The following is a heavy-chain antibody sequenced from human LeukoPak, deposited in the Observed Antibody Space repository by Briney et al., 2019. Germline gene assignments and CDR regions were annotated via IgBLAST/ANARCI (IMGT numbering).Heavy chain of an antibody. CDR3: AREAHSSSNNPPLTTNWFDP. CDR1: GGSISSGSYY. J-gene: IGHJ5*02. CDR2: IYTSGST. Sequence: PSQTLSLTCTVSGGSISSGSYYWSWIRQPAGKGLEWIGRIYTSGSTNYNPSLKSRVTILVDTSKNQFSLKLSSVTAADTAVYYCAREAHSSSNNPPLTTNWFDPWGQGTLVTVSS. V-gene: IGHV4-61*02. D-gene: IGHD6-13*01.